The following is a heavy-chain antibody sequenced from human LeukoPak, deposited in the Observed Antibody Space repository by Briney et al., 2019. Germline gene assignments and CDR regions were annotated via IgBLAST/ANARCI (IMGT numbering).Heavy chain of an antibody. CDR2: IYYSGST. J-gene: IGHJ4*02. CDR3: ARDGELIPFDY. CDR1: DGSISGYY. Sequence: SETLSLTCAVSDGSISGYYWSWIRQPPGKGLEWIGYIYYSGSTNYNPSLKSRVTMSIDTSKNQFSLNLSSVTAADTAVYYCARDGELIPFDYWGQGTLVTVSS. V-gene: IGHV4-59*01. D-gene: IGHD1-7*01.